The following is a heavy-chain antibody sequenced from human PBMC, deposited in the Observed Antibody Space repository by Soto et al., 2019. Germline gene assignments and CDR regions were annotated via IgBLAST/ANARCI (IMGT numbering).Heavy chain of an antibody. J-gene: IGHJ4*02. CDR3: TTYGNSSKGFDY. D-gene: IGHD6-6*01. CDR2: IRSRDSDYAT. V-gene: IGHV3-73*01. Sequence: EVQLVESGGGLVHPGGSLKLSCAVSGFTFSRSVMHWVRQAPGKGLEWLGRIRSRDSDYATSYAESVKGRVTISRDDSKNTAYLQVTSLKIEDTALYYCTTYGNSSKGFDYWGQGTLVTVSS. CDR1: GFTFSRSV.